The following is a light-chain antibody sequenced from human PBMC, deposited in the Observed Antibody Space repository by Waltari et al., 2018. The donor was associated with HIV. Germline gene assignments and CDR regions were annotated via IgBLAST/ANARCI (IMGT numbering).Light chain of an antibody. CDR3: QVWDGDSNHVV. CDR2: YDI. J-gene: IGLJ2*01. CDR1: NIGSRS. V-gene: IGLV3-21*04. Sequence: SYMLTQPPSVSVAPGETARITCEGDNIGSRSVQWYQQKAGQAPVLVIYYDIDRPSGIPERFSGSNSDNTATLTISRVEAGDGADYYCQVWDGDSNHVVFGGGTKLTVL.